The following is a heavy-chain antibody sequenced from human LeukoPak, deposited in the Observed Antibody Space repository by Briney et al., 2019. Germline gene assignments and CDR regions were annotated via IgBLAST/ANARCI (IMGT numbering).Heavy chain of an antibody. V-gene: IGHV3-21*01. Sequence: GGSLRLSCAASGFTFSSYSMNWVRQAPGKGLEWVSSISSYSSYIYYADSVKGRFTIARDNAKNSLYLQMNSLRAEDTAVYYRARSSITMVRGVIKSTTSWYHYYNMDVWGKGTTVTVSS. D-gene: IGHD3-10*01. J-gene: IGHJ6*03. CDR2: ISSYSSYI. CDR1: GFTFSSYS. CDR3: ARSSITMVRGVIKSTTSWYHYYNMDV.